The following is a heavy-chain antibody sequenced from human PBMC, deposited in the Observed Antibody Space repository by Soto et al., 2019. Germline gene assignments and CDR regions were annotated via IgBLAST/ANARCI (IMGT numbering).Heavy chain of an antibody. D-gene: IGHD3-10*01. CDR3: ARDGSGSYYMEGDYYGMDV. CDR2: IYYSGST. Sequence: SETLSLTCTVSGGSISSYYWSWIRQPPGQGLEWIGYIYYSGSTYYNPSLKSRVTISVDTSKNQFSLKLSSVTAADTAVYYCARDGSGSYYMEGDYYGMDVWGHGTTVTVS. CDR1: GGSISSYY. J-gene: IGHJ6*02. V-gene: IGHV4-59*12.